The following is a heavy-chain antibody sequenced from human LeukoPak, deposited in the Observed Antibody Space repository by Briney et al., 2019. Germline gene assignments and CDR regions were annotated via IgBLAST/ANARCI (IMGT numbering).Heavy chain of an antibody. J-gene: IGHJ4*02. CDR2: INPNSGGV. V-gene: IGHV1-2*02. CDR1: GYTFTGYY. CDR3: ARGRLRLGELSLYGY. Sequence: ASVKVSCKASGYTFTGYYMHWVRQAPGQGLEWMGWINPNSGGVNYAQKFQGRVTMTRDTSISTAYMELSRLRSDDTAVYYCARGRLRLGELSLYGYWGQGTLVTVSS. D-gene: IGHD3-16*02.